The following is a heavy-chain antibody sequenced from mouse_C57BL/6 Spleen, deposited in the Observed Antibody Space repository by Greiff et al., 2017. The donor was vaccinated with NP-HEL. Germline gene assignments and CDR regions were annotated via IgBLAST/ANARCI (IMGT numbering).Heavy chain of an antibody. CDR3: ARWGSSYGYFDV. J-gene: IGHJ1*03. V-gene: IGHV1-69*01. Sequence: VQLQQPGAELVMPGASVKLSCKASGYTFTSYWMHWVKQRPGQGLEWIGEIDPSDSYTNYNQKFKGKSTLTVDKSSSTAYMQLSSLTSEDSAVYYCARWGSSYGYFDVWGTGTTVTVS. CDR2: IDPSDSYT. D-gene: IGHD1-1*01. CDR1: GYTFTSYW.